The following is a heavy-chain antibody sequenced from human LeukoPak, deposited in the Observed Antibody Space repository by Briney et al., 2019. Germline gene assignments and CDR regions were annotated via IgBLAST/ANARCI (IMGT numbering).Heavy chain of an antibody. CDR2: ISGGGDKT. D-gene: IGHD6-19*01. CDR1: GFTFTTYA. J-gene: IGHJ3*01. CDR3: AKDLALAGTGGGFDV. V-gene: IGHV3-23*01. Sequence: GGSLRLSCAASGFTFTTYAINWVRQAPGKRQEWVSGISGGGDKTYYADSVNGRFTISRDNSKNTVSLQMSSLRAEDTALYYCAKDLALAGTGGGFDVWGQGTRVAVSS.